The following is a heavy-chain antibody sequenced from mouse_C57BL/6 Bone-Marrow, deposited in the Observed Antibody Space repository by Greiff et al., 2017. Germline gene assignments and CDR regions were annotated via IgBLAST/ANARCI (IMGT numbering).Heavy chain of an antibody. V-gene: IGHV2-2*01. CDR2: IWSGGSP. D-gene: IGHD3-3*01. J-gene: IGHJ1*03. Sequence: VKLMESGPGLVQPSQSLSITCTVSGFSLTSYGVHWVRQSPGKGLEWLGVIWSGGSPDYNAAFISRLSISKDNSKSQVFFKMNSLQADDTAIYYCALGGVWGTGTTVTVSS. CDR3: ALGGV. CDR1: GFSLTSYG.